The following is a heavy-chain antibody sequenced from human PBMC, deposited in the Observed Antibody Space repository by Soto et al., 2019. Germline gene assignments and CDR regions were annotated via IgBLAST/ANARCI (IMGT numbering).Heavy chain of an antibody. CDR3: ARGSGIVALPGELEDVNYDF. Sequence: QVQLQQWGAGLVKPSETLSLSCAVYGQSFSGHSWAWIRQLPGKGLEWIGEVSESGSTYYNPSLKSRVTISTDTSKNQFSLKLNSVTAADTAAYFCARGSGIVALPGELEDVNYDFWGQGTLVNVSS. V-gene: IGHV4-34*01. J-gene: IGHJ4*02. D-gene: IGHD1-1*01. CDR2: VSESGST. CDR1: GQSFSGHS.